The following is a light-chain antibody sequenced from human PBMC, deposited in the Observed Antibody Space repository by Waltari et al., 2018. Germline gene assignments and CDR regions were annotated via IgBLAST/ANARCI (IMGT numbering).Light chain of an antibody. J-gene: IGKJ2*01. Sequence: EIVMTQSPATLSVSPGERAILSCRASQSVTTNLAWYQQKPGQPPRLLIYGASTRATDIPARFSGSGSGTEFTLTISSLQSEDCAVYYCHQYNDGPPFNFGQGTKLEIK. CDR1: QSVTTN. V-gene: IGKV3-15*01. CDR3: HQYNDGPPFN. CDR2: GAS.